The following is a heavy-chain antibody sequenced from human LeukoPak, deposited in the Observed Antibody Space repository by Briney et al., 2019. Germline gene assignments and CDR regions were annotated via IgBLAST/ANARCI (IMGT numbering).Heavy chain of an antibody. CDR3: AKGEISYGSGSPHFDY. J-gene: IGHJ4*02. Sequence: GGSLRLSCAASGFTFSSYGMHWVRQAPGKGLEWVAVISYDGSNKYYADSVKGRFTISRDNSKNTLYLQMNSLTSDDTAVYFCAKGEISYGSGSPHFDYWAQGTLVTVSS. CDR2: ISYDGSNK. CDR1: GFTFSSYG. V-gene: IGHV3-30*18. D-gene: IGHD3-10*01.